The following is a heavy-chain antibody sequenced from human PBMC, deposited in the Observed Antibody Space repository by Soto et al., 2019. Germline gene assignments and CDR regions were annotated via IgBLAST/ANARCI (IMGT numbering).Heavy chain of an antibody. V-gene: IGHV3-23*01. CDR1: GFTFSSYA. D-gene: IGHD3-22*01. CDR3: AKDPTRITMIVVVPTWYYFDY. CDR2: ISGSGGST. Sequence: HPGGSLRLSCAPSGFTFSSYAMSWVRQAPGQGLEWVSAISGSGGSTYYAASVKGRFTISRDNSKNTLYLQMNSLRAEDTAVYYCAKDPTRITMIVVVPTWYYFDYWGQGTLVTVSS. J-gene: IGHJ4*02.